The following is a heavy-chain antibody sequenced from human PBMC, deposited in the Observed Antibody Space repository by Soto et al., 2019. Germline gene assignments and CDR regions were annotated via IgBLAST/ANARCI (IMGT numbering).Heavy chain of an antibody. CDR1: GFTFSSYA. CDR2: ISGSGGST. Sequence: GGSLRLSCAASGFTFSSYAMSWVRQAPGKGLEWVSAISGSGGSTYYADSVKGRFTISRDNSKNTLYLQMNSLRAEDTAVYYCAKRAAGTRVRGTYFDYCGQGTLVTVSS. CDR3: AKRAAGTRVRGTYFDY. J-gene: IGHJ4*02. D-gene: IGHD6-13*01. V-gene: IGHV3-23*01.